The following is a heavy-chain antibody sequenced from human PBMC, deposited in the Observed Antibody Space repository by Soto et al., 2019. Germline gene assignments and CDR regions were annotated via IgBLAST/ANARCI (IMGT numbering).Heavy chain of an antibody. J-gene: IGHJ4*02. CDR1: GFTFINAW. V-gene: IGHV3-15*07. D-gene: IGHD3-9*01. CDR3: TTGPSPLTGSGY. CDR2: IRGKTDGGTT. Sequence: PGGSLRLSCAASGFTFINAWMNWVRQAPGKGLEWVGSIRGKTDGGTTDYAAPVKGRFTISRDDSKNTLYLQMNSLKTEDTAVYYCTTGPSPLTGSGYWGQGTLVTVSS.